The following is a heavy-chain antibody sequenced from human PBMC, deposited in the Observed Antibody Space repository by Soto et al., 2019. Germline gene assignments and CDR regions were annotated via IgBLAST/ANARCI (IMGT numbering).Heavy chain of an antibody. CDR2: ISGSGGST. CDR1: GFTFSSYA. Sequence: EVQLLESGGGLVQPGGSLRLSCAASGFTFSSYAMSWVRQAPGKGLEWVSAISGSGGSTYYADSVKGRFTISRDNSKNTLYLQMNSLRAADTAVYYCANNLAGTGFYYYYGMDVWGQGTTVTVSS. D-gene: IGHD6-19*01. J-gene: IGHJ6*02. CDR3: ANNLAGTGFYYYYGMDV. V-gene: IGHV3-23*01.